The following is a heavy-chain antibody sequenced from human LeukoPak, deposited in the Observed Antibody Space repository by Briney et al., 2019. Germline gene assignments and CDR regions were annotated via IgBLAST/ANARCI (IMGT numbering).Heavy chain of an antibody. D-gene: IGHD5-24*01. CDR2: IYYSGST. CDR1: GGSISSYY. CDR3: ARGRWLQGDFDY. J-gene: IGHJ4*02. Sequence: SETLSLTCTVSGGSISSYYWSWIRQPPGKGLEWIGYIYYSGSTNYNPSLKSRVTISVDTSKNQFSLKLSSVTAADTAVYYCARGRWLQGDFDYWGQGTLVTVSS. V-gene: IGHV4-59*08.